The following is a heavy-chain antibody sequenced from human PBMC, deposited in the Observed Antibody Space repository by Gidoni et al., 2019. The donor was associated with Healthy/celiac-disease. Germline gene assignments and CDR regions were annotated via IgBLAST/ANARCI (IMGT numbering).Heavy chain of an antibody. CDR3: ARARYYYGSGSYKFDP. Sequence: QVQLQQWGAGLLKPSETLSLTCAVYGGSFSGYYWIWVRQPPGKGLEWIGEIHHSGSTNYNPSRKSRVTISVDTAKNQFSLKLSSVTAADTAVYYCARARYYYGSGSYKFDPWGQGTLVTVSS. J-gene: IGHJ5*02. CDR1: GGSFSGYY. D-gene: IGHD3-10*01. V-gene: IGHV4-34*01. CDR2: IHHSGST.